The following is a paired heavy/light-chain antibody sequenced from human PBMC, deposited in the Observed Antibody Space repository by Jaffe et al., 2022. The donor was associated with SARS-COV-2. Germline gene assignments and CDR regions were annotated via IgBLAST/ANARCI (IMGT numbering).Light chain of an antibody. CDR1: PSVSSSY. J-gene: IGKJ3*01. Sequence: EIVLTQSPGTLSLSPGERAALSCRASPSVSSSYLAWYQQKPGQAPRLLIYGASSRATGIPDRFSGSGSGTDFTLTISRLEPEDFAVYYCQQYGSSPFTFGPGTKVDIK. CDR3: QQYGSSPFT. V-gene: IGKV3-20*01. CDR2: GAS.
Heavy chain of an antibody. J-gene: IGHJ5*02. CDR3: ASQRRDYYGP. CDR2: IRNRANYGTT. Sequence: EVQVVESGGGLVQPGRSLRLSCTASGFTFGDYAMTWFRQAPGKGLEWVGFIRNRANYGTTEYAASVKGRFSISRDDSKSIAYLQMNSLQTEDTAMYYCASQRRDYYGPWGQGTLVTVSS. D-gene: IGHD3-10*01. CDR1: GFTFGDYA. V-gene: IGHV3-49*03.